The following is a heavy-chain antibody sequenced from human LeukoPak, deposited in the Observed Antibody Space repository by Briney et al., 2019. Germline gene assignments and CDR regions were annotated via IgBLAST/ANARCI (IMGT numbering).Heavy chain of an antibody. CDR1: GFTFSSYE. D-gene: IGHD3-22*01. J-gene: IGHJ4*02. CDR2: ISSSGSTI. V-gene: IGHV3-48*03. Sequence: GGSLRLSCAASGFTFSSYEMDWVRQAPGKGLEWVSYISSSGSTIYYADSVKGRFTISRDNAKNSLYLQMNGLRAEDTAVYYCARVGYDSSGYSIDYWGQGTLVTVSS. CDR3: ARVGYDSSGYSIDY.